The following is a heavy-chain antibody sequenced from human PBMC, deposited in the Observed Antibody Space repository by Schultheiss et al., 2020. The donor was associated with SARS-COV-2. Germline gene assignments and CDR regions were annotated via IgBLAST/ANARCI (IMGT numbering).Heavy chain of an antibody. CDR2: ISGSGGST. J-gene: IGHJ4*02. V-gene: IGHV3-23*01. Sequence: GGSLRLSCAASGFIFDDYGMSWVRQAPGKGLEWVSAISGSGGSTYYADSVKGRFTISRDNSKNTLYLQMNSLRAEDTAVYYCAKIWRSGGSCYPNWGQGTLVTVSS. CDR1: GFIFDDYG. CDR3: AKIWRSGGSCYPN. D-gene: IGHD2-15*01.